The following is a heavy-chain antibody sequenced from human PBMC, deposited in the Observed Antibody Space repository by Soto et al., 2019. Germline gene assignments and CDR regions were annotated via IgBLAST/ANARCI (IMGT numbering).Heavy chain of an antibody. J-gene: IGHJ4*02. V-gene: IGHV4-4*02. CDR2: IYDSGTT. D-gene: IGHD6-13*01. Sequence: QVQLQESGPGLVKPSGTLSLTCEVSGGSFSRGFWWSWVRQSPGKGLEWIGEIYDSGTTNYSPSRNRRVTISVDKSKNQFSLSLRSVTAADTAVYYCARGGGLYTRWYEGGFDSWGQGTLVTVSS. CDR1: GGSFSRGFW. CDR3: ARGGGLYTRWYEGGFDS.